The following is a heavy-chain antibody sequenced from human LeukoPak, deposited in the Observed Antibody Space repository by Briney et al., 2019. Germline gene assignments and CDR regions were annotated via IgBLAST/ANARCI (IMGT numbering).Heavy chain of an antibody. J-gene: IGHJ4*02. CDR3: ARHGNVAPTVVTPADIDY. CDR1: GYSFTSYW. V-gene: IGHV5-51*01. Sequence: GEPLKISCKGSGYSFTSYWIGWVRQMPGKGLEWMGIIYPGDSDTRYSPSFQGQVTISADKSISTAYLQWSSLKASDTAMYYCARHGNVAPTVVTPADIDYWGQGTLVTVSS. D-gene: IGHD4-23*01. CDR2: IYPGDSDT.